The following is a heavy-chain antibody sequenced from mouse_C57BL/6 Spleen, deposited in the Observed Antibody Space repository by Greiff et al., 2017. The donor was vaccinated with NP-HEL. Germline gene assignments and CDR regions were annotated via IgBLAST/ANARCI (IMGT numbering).Heavy chain of an antibody. Sequence: VQLQESGAELVKPGASVKISCKASGYAFSSYWMNWVKQRPGKGLEWIGQIYPGDGDTNYNGKFKGKATLTADKSSSTAYMQLSSLTSEDSAVYFCARRDSSGYVAWFAYWGQGTLGTVSA. J-gene: IGHJ3*01. CDR2: IYPGDGDT. CDR3: ARRDSSGYVAWFAY. V-gene: IGHV1-80*01. D-gene: IGHD3-2*02. CDR1: GYAFSSYW.